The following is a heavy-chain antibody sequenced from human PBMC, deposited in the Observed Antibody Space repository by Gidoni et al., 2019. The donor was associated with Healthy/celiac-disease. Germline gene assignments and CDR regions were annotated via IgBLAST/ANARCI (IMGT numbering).Heavy chain of an antibody. CDR2: SSSSSSYT. D-gene: IGHD3-3*01. V-gene: IGHV3-11*06. CDR1: GFTFSDYY. CDR3: ARSTNYDFWSGYH. J-gene: IGHJ4*02. Sequence: QVQLVESGGGLVKPGGSLRLSCAASGFTFSDYYMSWIRQAPGKGLEWVSYSSSSSSYTNYADSVKGRFTISRDNAKNSLYLQMNSLRAEDTAVYYCARSTNYDFWSGYHWGQGTLVTVSS.